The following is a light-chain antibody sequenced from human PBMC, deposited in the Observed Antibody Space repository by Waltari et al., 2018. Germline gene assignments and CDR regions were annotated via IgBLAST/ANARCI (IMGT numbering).Light chain of an antibody. Sequence: QSALTQPASVSGSPGQSITISCTGSSSDVGRYNFVSRYQQHPGKAPKLMIFDVTDRPSGVSDRFSGSKSGNTASLTISGLQPEDEADYYCSSHTTSSTLVFGGGTRVTVL. CDR1: SSDVGRYNF. CDR2: DVT. V-gene: IGLV2-14*03. CDR3: SSHTTSSTLV. J-gene: IGLJ2*01.